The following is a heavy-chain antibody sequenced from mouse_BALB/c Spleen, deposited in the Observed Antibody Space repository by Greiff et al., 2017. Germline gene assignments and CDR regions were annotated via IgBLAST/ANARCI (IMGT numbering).Heavy chain of an antibody. Sequence: EVKLMESGAELVKPGASVKLSCTASGFNIKDTYMHWVKQRPEQGLEWIGRIDPANGNTKYDPKFQGKATITADTSSNTAYLQLSSLTSEDTAVYYCARWGMITTGYYFDYWGQGTTLTVSS. CDR3: ARWGMITTGYYFDY. CDR1: GFNIKDTY. CDR2: IDPANGNT. J-gene: IGHJ2*01. D-gene: IGHD2-4*01. V-gene: IGHV14-3*02.